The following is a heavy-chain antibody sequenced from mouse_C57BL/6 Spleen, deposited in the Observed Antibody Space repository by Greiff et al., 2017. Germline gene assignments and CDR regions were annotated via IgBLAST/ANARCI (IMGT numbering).Heavy chain of an antibody. J-gene: IGHJ4*01. CDR3: ASYYDVGAMDY. D-gene: IGHD2-4*01. CDR2: IYPSDSET. V-gene: IGHV1-61*01. CDR1: GYTFTSYW. Sequence: QVQLQQPGAELVRPGSSVKLSCKASGYTFTSYWMDWVKQRPGQGLEWIGNIYPSDSETHYNQKFKDKATLTVDKSSSTAYMQLSSLTSEDSAVYYCASYYDVGAMDYWGQGTSVTVSS.